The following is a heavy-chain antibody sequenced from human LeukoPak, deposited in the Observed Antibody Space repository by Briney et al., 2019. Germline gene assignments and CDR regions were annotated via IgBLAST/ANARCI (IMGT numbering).Heavy chain of an antibody. CDR1: GGSISSYY. CDR3: ASVNGAVANY. J-gene: IGHJ4*02. Sequence: SETLSLTCTVSGGSISSYYWSWIRQPPGKGLEWIGEINHSGSTNYNPSLKSRVTISVDTSKNQFSLKLSSVTAADTAVYYCASVNGAVANYWGQGTLVTVSS. V-gene: IGHV4-34*01. D-gene: IGHD6-19*01. CDR2: INHSGST.